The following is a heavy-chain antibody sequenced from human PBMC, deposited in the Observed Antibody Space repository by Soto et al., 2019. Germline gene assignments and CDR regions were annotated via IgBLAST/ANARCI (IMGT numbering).Heavy chain of an antibody. CDR2: IYHSGSA. V-gene: IGHV4-30-2*01. J-gene: IGHJ6*02. CDR1: GGSISSGSYS. CDR3: ARRMVFYGNALDV. Sequence: QLQLQESGSGLVKPSQTLSLTCAVSGGSISSGSYSWTWIRQPPGKDLEWIGYIYHSGSASYNPSLKRRVTISVDKSGNQFSLNVSSVTAADTAVYYCARRMVFYGNALDVWGQGTTVTVSS. D-gene: IGHD3-10*01.